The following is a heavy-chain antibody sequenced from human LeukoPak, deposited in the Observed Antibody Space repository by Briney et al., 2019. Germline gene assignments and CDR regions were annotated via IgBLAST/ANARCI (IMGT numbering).Heavy chain of an antibody. CDR3: TRGPGQQQL. Sequence: GGSLRLSCAASGFTFSNFAMSWIRQAPGKGLEWVSALNGDNTYYADSVKGRFTVSRDNSKNTLYLQMNSLRAEDTAVYFCTRGPGQQQLWGQGTLVTVSS. CDR1: GFTFSNFA. CDR2: LNGDNT. D-gene: IGHD6-13*01. V-gene: IGHV3-23*01. J-gene: IGHJ4*02.